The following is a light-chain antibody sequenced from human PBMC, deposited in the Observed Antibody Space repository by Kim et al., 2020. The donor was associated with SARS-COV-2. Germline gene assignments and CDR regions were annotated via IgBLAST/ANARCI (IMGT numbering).Light chain of an antibody. V-gene: IGLV3-19*01. Sequence: ALGQTVRITCQGDSLRSYYTSWYQQKAGQAPVLVIYGKNNRPSGIPDRFSGSRSGNTASLTITGAQAEDEADYYCNSRDSSGNHLVFGGGTQLTVL. CDR2: GKN. CDR1: SLRSYY. CDR3: NSRDSSGNHLV. J-gene: IGLJ2*01.